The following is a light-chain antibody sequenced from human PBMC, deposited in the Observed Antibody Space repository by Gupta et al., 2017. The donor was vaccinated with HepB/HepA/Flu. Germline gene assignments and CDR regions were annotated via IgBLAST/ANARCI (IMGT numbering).Light chain of an antibody. CDR2: DAS. V-gene: IGKV3-11*01. J-gene: IGKJ3*01. CDR1: QSVSSY. Sequence: EIVLTQSPATLSLSPGERATLSCRASQSVSSYLAWYHKKPGQAPGRLISDASNRATCSPARCSGSGSRTDGTLTIISLEPKDFEVYYFQQRINWHPIITYGHGTKVDI. CDR3: QQRINWHPIIT.